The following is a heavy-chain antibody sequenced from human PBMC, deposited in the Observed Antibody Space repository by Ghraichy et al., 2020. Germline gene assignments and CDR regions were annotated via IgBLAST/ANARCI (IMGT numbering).Heavy chain of an antibody. CDR1: GGSISSGGYY. CDR2: IYYSGST. CDR3: ARWARGYSYGNIDY. Sequence: TLSLTCTVSGGSISSGGYYWSWIRQHPGKGLEWIGYIYYSGSTYYNPSLKSRVTISVDTSKNQFSLKLSSVTAADTAVYYCARWARGYSYGNIDYWGQGTLVTVSS. D-gene: IGHD5-18*01. J-gene: IGHJ4*02. V-gene: IGHV4-31*03.